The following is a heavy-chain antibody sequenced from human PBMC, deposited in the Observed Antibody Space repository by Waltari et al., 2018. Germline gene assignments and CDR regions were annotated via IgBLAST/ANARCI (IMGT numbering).Heavy chain of an antibody. D-gene: IGHD3-3*01. Sequence: QVQLQESGPGLVKPSQTLSLPCTVSGGSISSGGSSWSWIRQHPGKGLEWIGYIYYSGSTYYNPSLKSRVTISVDTSKNQFSLKLSSVTAADTAVYYCARQSGAIFGVVNGGASFLDYWGQGTLVTVSS. CDR3: ARQSGAIFGVVNGGASFLDY. J-gene: IGHJ4*02. CDR2: IYYSGST. CDR1: GGSISSGGSS. V-gene: IGHV4-31*03.